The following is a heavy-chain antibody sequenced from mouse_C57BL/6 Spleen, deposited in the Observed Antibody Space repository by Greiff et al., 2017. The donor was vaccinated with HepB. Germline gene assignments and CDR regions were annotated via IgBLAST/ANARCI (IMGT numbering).Heavy chain of an antibody. CDR3: ARLGDYEGYFDY. J-gene: IGHJ2*01. CDR1: GFTFTDYY. D-gene: IGHD2-4*01. Sequence: EVKVVESGGGLVQPGGSLSLSCAASGFTFTDYYMSWVRQPPGKALEWLGFIRNKANGYTTEYSASVKGRFTISRDNSQSILYLQMNALRAEDSATYYCARLGDYEGYFDYWGQVTTLTVSS. V-gene: IGHV7-3*01. CDR2: IRNKANGYTT.